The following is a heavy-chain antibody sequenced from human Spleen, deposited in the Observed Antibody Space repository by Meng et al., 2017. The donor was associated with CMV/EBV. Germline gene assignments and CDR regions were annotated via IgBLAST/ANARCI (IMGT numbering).Heavy chain of an antibody. Sequence: SETLSLTCTVSGGSISSGGYYWSWIRQHPGKGLEWIGYIYYSGSTYYNPSLKSRVTISVDTSKNQFSLKLSSVTAADTAVYFCARVGGATAFDYWGQGTLVTVSS. J-gene: IGHJ4*02. D-gene: IGHD1-26*01. CDR1: GGSISSGGYY. V-gene: IGHV4-31*03. CDR3: ARVGGATAFDY. CDR2: IYYSGST.